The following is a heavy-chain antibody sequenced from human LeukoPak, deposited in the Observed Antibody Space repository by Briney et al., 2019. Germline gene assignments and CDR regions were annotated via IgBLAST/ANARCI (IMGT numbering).Heavy chain of an antibody. Sequence: GGSLRLSCAASGFTFSSYAMSWVRQAPGKGLELVSAISGSGGSTYYAGSVKGRFTISRDNSKNTQYLQMNSLRVEDPAVYYCARLSGRILIWPQPFGDGMDVWGQGTTVTVSS. J-gene: IGHJ6*02. V-gene: IGHV3-23*01. CDR1: GFTFSSYA. D-gene: IGHD2-15*01. CDR2: ISGSGGST. CDR3: ARLSGRILIWPQPFGDGMDV.